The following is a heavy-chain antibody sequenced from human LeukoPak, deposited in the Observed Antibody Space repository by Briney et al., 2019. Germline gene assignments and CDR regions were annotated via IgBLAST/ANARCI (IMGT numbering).Heavy chain of an antibody. CDR3: ARGRRRWPGWGWLLGDFDY. D-gene: IGHD3-22*01. J-gene: IGHJ4*02. CDR1: GYSISSGYY. CDR2: IYTSGST. Sequence: PSETLSLTCAVSGYSISSGYYWSWIRQPAGKGLEWIGRIYTSGSTNYNPSLKSRVTMSVDTSKNQFSLKLSSVTAADTAVYYCARGRRRWPGWGWLLGDFDYWGQGTLVTVSS. V-gene: IGHV4-4*07.